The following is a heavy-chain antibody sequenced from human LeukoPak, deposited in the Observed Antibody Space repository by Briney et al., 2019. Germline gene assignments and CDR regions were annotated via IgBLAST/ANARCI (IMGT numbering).Heavy chain of an antibody. D-gene: IGHD3-9*01. V-gene: IGHV1-46*03. CDR2: INPSGGST. CDR1: GYTFTSYY. CDR3: ARADYDILTGYYNSWFDP. J-gene: IGHJ5*02. Sequence: GASGKVSCKASGYTFTSYYMHWVRQAPGQGLEWMGIINPSGGSTSYAQKFQGRVTMTRDTSTSAVYMELSSLRSEDTAVYYCARADYDILTGYYNSWFDPWGQGTLVTVSS.